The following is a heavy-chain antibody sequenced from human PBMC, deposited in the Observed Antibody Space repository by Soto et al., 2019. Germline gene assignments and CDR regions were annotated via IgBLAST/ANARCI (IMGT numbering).Heavy chain of an antibody. J-gene: IGHJ5*01. CDR3: ARRIPLLGPYRFDS. CDR2: MNPNSGDT. CDR1: GYTFTSYD. V-gene: IGHV1-8*01. Sequence: QVQLVQSGAEVKKPGASVKVSCKASGYTFTSYDFNWVRQATGQGLEWVGWMNPNSGDTGFAPKFQGRVAMTSNTSISSAYMELGSLKSEDTAVYYWARRIPLLGPYRFDSWGQGTLITVSS.